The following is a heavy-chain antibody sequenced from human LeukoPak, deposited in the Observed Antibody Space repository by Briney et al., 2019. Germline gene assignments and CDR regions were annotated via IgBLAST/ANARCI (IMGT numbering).Heavy chain of an antibody. J-gene: IGHJ4*02. CDR1: GFTFSSYE. CDR2: ISSSGSTI. V-gene: IGHV3-48*03. CDR3: ARISSLAVAGIN. Sequence: GGSRRLSCAASGFTFSSYEMNWVRQAPGKGLEWVSYISSSGSTIYYADSVKGRFTISRDNAKNSLYLQMNSLRAEDTAVYYCARISSLAVAGINWGQGTLVTVSS. D-gene: IGHD6-19*01.